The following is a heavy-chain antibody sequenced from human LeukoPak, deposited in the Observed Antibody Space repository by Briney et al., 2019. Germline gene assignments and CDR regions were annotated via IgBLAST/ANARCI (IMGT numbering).Heavy chain of an antibody. J-gene: IGHJ4*02. CDR3: ARKLYSDYPFDY. CDR2: IYSGGST. Sequence: GGSLRLSCAASGFTVSSNYMSWVRQAPGKGLEWVSVIYSGGSTYYAGSVKGRFTISRDNSKNTLYLQMNSLRAEDTAVYYCARKLYSDYPFDYWGREPWSPSPQ. V-gene: IGHV3-66*01. CDR1: GFTVSSNY. D-gene: IGHD4-11*01.